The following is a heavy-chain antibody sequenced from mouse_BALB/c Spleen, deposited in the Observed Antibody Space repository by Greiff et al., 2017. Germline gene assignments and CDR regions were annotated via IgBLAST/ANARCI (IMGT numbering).Heavy chain of an antibody. V-gene: IGHV5-6-3*01. CDR3: ARDTGRGFSYAMDY. CDR2: INSNGGST. J-gene: IGHJ4*01. CDR1: GFTFSSYG. Sequence: EVQLVESGGGLVQPGGSLKLSCAASGFTFSSYGMSWVRQTPDKRLELVATINSNGGSTYYPDSVKGRFTISRDNAKNTLYLQMSSLKSEDTAMYYCARDTGRGFSYAMDYWGQGTSVTVSS. D-gene: IGHD4-1*01.